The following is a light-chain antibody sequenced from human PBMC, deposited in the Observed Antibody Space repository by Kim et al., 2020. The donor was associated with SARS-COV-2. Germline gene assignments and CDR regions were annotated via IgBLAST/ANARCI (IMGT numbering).Light chain of an antibody. J-gene: IGKJ5*01. Sequence: EILLTQSPGTLSLSPGERATLSCRASQSVSSFYLAWYQQKPGQAPRLLIYAASTRAPGIPDRFSGSGSGTDFTLTISSLQPEDFATYYCQQYTSYPPTFGQGTRLEIK. CDR1: QSVSSFY. CDR2: AAS. CDR3: QQYTSYPPT. V-gene: IGKV3-20*01.